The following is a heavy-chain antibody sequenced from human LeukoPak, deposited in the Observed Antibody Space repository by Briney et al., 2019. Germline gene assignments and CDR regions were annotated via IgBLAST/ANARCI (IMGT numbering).Heavy chain of an antibody. CDR1: GYTFTGYY. V-gene: IGHV1-2*02. D-gene: IGHD2-2*01. Sequence: ASVKVSCKASGYTFTGYYVHWVRQAPGQGLEWMGWINPNSGGTNYAQKFQGRVTMTRDTSISTAYMELSRLRSDDTAVYYCARVPIVWAQLFHFDPWGQGTLVTASS. CDR2: INPNSGGT. J-gene: IGHJ5*02. CDR3: ARVPIVWAQLFHFDP.